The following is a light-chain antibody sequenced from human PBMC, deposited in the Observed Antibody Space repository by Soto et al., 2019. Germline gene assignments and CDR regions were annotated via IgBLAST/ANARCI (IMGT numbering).Light chain of an antibody. CDR3: QHYNSYSEA. CDR2: KAS. J-gene: IGKJ1*01. Sequence: DIQMTQSPSTLSGSVGDRVTITCRASQTISSWLAWYQQKPGKAPKLLIYKASTLKSGVPSRFSGSGSGTDFTLTISSLQPDDFATYYCQHYNSYSEAVGQGTKVERK. V-gene: IGKV1-5*03. CDR1: QTISSW.